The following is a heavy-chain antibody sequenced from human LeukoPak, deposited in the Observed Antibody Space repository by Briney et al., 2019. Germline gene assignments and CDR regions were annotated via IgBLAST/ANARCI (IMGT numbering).Heavy chain of an antibody. Sequence: ASVKVSCKASGGTFSSYAISWVRQAPGQGLEWMGWISAYNGNTNYAQKLQGRVTMTTDTSTSTAYMELRSLRSDDTAVYYCARVTEAVVPAAHFDCWGQGTLVTVSS. J-gene: IGHJ4*02. CDR3: ARVTEAVVPAAHFDC. CDR1: GGTFSSYA. CDR2: ISAYNGNT. V-gene: IGHV1-18*01. D-gene: IGHD2-2*01.